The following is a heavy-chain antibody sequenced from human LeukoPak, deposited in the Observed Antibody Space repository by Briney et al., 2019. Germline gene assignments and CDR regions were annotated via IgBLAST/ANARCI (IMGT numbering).Heavy chain of an antibody. D-gene: IGHD5-18*01. J-gene: IGHJ4*02. CDR2: IIPIFGTA. CDR3: ARESRYSYGESFFDY. CDR1: GGTFSSYA. V-gene: IGHV1-69*06. Sequence: ASVKVSCKASGGTFSSYAISWVRQAPGQGLEWMGGIIPIFGTANYAQKFQGRVTITADKSTSTAYMELGSLRSEDTAVYYCARESRYSYGESFFDYWGQGTLVTVSS.